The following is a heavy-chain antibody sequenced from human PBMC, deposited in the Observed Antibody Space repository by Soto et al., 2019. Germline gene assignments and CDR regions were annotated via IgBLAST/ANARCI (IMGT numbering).Heavy chain of an antibody. V-gene: IGHV4-59*01. D-gene: IGHD3-3*01. CDR3: ARVQGITIFGVIIGDAFDI. J-gene: IGHJ3*02. CDR1: GGSISSYY. CDR2: IYYSGST. Sequence: QVQLQESGPGLVKPSETLSLTCTVSGGSISSYYWSWIRQPPGKGLEWIGYIYYSGSTNYNPSLKSRVTISVDTSKNQFSLKLTSVTAADTAVYYCARVQGITIFGVIIGDAFDIWGQGTMVTVSS.